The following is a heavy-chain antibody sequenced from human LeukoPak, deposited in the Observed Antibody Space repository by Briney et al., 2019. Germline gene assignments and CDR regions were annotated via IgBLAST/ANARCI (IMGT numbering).Heavy chain of an antibody. D-gene: IGHD3-3*01. CDR2: IYYSGST. Sequence: PSETLSLTCTVSGGSVISGTYYWSWIRQPPGKGLEWIGYIYYSGSTNYNPSLKSRVTISVDTSKNQFSLKLSSVTAADTAVYYCARGPYDFWSGSTFYYYGMDVWGQGTTVTVSS. V-gene: IGHV4-61*01. J-gene: IGHJ6*02. CDR3: ARGPYDFWSGSTFYYYGMDV. CDR1: GGSVISGTYY.